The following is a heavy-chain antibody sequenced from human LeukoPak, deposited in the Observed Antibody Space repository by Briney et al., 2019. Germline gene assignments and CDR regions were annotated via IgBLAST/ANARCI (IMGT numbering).Heavy chain of an antibody. CDR3: ARQGLGLDP. CDR1: GYSISSGYY. V-gene: IGHV4-38-2*01. J-gene: IGHJ5*02. Sequence: SETLSLTCAVSGYSISSGYYWGWVRQPPGKGLEWIGRMYHSGSTYYNPSLKSRVTISVDTFKNQFSLKLSSVTAADTAVYYCARQGLGLDPWGQGTLVTVSS. CDR2: MYHSGST. D-gene: IGHD2-15*01.